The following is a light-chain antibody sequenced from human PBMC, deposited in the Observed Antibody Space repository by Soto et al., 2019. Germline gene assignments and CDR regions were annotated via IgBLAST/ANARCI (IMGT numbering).Light chain of an antibody. J-gene: IGLJ1*01. CDR3: CSYAGSYTPPYV. Sequence: QSALTQPRSVSGSPGQSVTISCTETSSDVGGYNYVSWYQQHPGKAPKLMIYDVSKRPSGVPDRFSGSKSGNTASLTISGLQAEDEADYYCCSYAGSYTPPYVFGTGTKVTVL. CDR1: SSDVGGYNY. CDR2: DVS. V-gene: IGLV2-11*01.